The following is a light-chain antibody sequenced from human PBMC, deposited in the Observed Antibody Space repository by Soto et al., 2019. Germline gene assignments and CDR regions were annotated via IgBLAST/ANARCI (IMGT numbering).Light chain of an antibody. CDR2: SNN. J-gene: IGLJ2*01. CDR1: SSNIGSKT. V-gene: IGLV1-44*01. CDR3: QSYDPTLRTSL. Sequence: QSVLTQPPSASGTPGQRVTISCSGSSSNIGSKTVNWYQQFSGTAPKVVIYSNNQRPSGVPDRFSGSKSGTSASLAIAGLQADDEADYYCQSYDPTLRTSLFGGGTKLTVL.